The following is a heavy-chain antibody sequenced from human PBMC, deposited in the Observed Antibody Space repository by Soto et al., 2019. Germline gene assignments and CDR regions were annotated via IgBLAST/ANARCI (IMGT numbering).Heavy chain of an antibody. J-gene: IGHJ5*02. D-gene: IGHD1-26*01. Sequence: QVQLVESGGGVVQPARSLRLSCAASGFTFSSYGMHWVRQAPGKGLEWVAVIWYDGSNKYYADSVKGRFTISRDNSKNTLDLQMNSLRAEDTAVYYGARAHRLGATTWLDWFDPWGQGTLVTVSS. CDR3: ARAHRLGATTWLDWFDP. CDR1: GFTFSSYG. V-gene: IGHV3-33*01. CDR2: IWYDGSNK.